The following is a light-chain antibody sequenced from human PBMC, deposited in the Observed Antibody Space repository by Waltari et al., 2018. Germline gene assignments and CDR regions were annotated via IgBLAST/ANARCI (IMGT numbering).Light chain of an antibody. CDR1: TRAIGYYTY. V-gene: IGLV2-11*01. Sequence: QAALTQPRSVSGSPGQSVTISCTGTTRAIGYYTYVSWYQQHPGTAPKLMIYEVSKRPSGVSDRFSGSKSGNTASLTISGLQAEDEADYYCCSYAGSYTWVFGGGTRLTVL. CDR2: EVS. CDR3: CSYAGSYTWV. J-gene: IGLJ2*01.